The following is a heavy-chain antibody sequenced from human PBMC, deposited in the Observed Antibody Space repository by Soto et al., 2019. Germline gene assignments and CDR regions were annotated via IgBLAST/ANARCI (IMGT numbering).Heavy chain of an antibody. V-gene: IGHV1-8*01. D-gene: IGHD2-8*01. Sequence: QVQLVQSGAEVKKPGASVKVSCKASGYTFINYDINWVRQAPGQGLEWVGWMNPDSGDTGYAQNFQGRVTMTGNTSISSVYMELSSLTSEDPAVYYCARRRGSNGWFDLWGQGTPVTVSS. CDR1: GYTFINYD. CDR2: MNPDSGDT. J-gene: IGHJ5*02. CDR3: ARRRGSNGWFDL.